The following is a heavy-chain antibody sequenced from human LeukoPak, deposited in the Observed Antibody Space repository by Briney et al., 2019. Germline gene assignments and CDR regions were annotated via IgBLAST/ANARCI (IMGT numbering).Heavy chain of an antibody. V-gene: IGHV4-34*01. Sequence: SETLSLTCAVYGGSFSGYYRSWIRQPPGKGLEWIGEINHSGSTNYNPSLKSRVTISVDTSKNQFSLKLSSVTAADTAVYYCASGYCSSTSCLSHYYYYYGMDVWGKGTTVTVSS. CDR3: ASGYCSSTSCLSHYYYYYGMDV. J-gene: IGHJ6*04. CDR1: GGSFSGYY. CDR2: INHSGST. D-gene: IGHD2-2*01.